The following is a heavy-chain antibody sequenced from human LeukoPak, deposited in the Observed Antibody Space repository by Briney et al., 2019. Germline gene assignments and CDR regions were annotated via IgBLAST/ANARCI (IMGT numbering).Heavy chain of an antibody. J-gene: IGHJ4*02. V-gene: IGHV1-18*01. CDR1: GDSFTIYG. CDR2: ISTYNGIT. Sequence: ASVTVSSTPSGDSFTIYGVRWVRQAPGQGLGWVGWISTYNGITNYAQKVQGRVTMTTDTSTSTAYMELRSLISDDTAVYFCARVGYDRDFDSWGQGTLVTVPS. CDR3: ARVGYDRDFDS. D-gene: IGHD3-22*01.